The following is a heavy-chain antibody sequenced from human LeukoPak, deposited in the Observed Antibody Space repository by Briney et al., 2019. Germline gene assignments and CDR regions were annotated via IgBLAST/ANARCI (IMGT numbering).Heavy chain of an antibody. CDR2: IYYSGSA. D-gene: IGHD1-26*01. CDR3: ARYIVSYPHDAFDI. Sequence: SETLSLTCTVSGDSISSGDYYWSWIRQPAGTGLEWIGYIYYSGSASYNPSLKSRVTISVDTSKKQFSLKLSSVTAADTAFYYCARYIVSYPHDAFDIWGQGTMVTVSS. J-gene: IGHJ3*02. CDR1: GDSISSGDYY. V-gene: IGHV4-61*10.